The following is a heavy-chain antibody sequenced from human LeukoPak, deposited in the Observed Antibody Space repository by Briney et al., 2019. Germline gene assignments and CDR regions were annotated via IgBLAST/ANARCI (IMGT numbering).Heavy chain of an antibody. Sequence: GGSLRLSCAASGFTFSSYSMNWVRQAPGKGLEWVSSISSSSSYIYYADSVKGRFTISRDNAKNSLYLQMNSLRAEDTAVYYCARDAEVVVPAAEDYWGQGTLVTVSS. V-gene: IGHV3-21*01. J-gene: IGHJ4*02. CDR3: ARDAEVVVPAAEDY. D-gene: IGHD2-2*01. CDR2: ISSSSSYI. CDR1: GFTFSSYS.